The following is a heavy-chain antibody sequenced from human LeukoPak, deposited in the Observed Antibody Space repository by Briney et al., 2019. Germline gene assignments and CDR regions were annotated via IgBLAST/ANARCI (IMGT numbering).Heavy chain of an antibody. D-gene: IGHD3-16*02. Sequence: ASETLSLTCTVSGGSISSSSYYWGWIRQPPGKGLEWIGSIYYSGSTNYNPSLKSRVTISVDTSKNQFSLKLSSVTAADTAVYYCARLAYDYIWGSYRSTPPAPFDYWGQGTLVTVSS. CDR2: IYYSGST. J-gene: IGHJ4*02. CDR1: GGSISSSSYY. V-gene: IGHV4-39*07. CDR3: ARLAYDYIWGSYRSTPPAPFDY.